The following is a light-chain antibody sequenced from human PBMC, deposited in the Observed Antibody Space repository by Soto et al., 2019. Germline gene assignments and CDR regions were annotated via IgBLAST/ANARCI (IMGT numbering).Light chain of an antibody. Sequence: AIQMTQSPSSLSATVGDRVTITCRASQGIRNELGWYQQKPGKAPKLLIYAASSLQSEVPSRFSGSGSGTDFTLTVSSLQPEDFATYYCLQDYNYPWTFGQGTKVDIK. CDR3: LQDYNYPWT. CDR2: AAS. V-gene: IGKV1-6*01. CDR1: QGIRNE. J-gene: IGKJ1*01.